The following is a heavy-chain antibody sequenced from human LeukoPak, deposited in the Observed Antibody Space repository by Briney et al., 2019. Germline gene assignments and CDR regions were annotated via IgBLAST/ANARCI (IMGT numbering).Heavy chain of an antibody. CDR2: MYTSGTT. D-gene: IGHD3-22*01. Sequence: SETLSLTCTVSGASITSYYWSWIRQPAGKGLEWIGRMYTSGTTDYNPSLKSRVTMSVDTSKNQFSLKLTSVTAADTAMYYCARYDSTGLDYWGQGTLVNVSS. CDR3: ARYDSTGLDY. V-gene: IGHV4-4*07. CDR1: GASITSYY. J-gene: IGHJ4*02.